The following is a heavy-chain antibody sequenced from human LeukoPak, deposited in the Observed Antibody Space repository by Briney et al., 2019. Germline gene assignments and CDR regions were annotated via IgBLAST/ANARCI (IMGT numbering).Heavy chain of an antibody. J-gene: IGHJ5*02. CDR2: IYTSGST. D-gene: IGHD6-13*01. Sequence: KPSEALSLTCTVSGGSISSYYWSWIRQPAGKGLEWIGRIYTSGSTNYNPSLKSRVTMSVDTSKNQFSLKLSSVTAADTAVYYCASVLYSSSFPGFDPWGQGTLVTVSS. V-gene: IGHV4-4*07. CDR1: GGSISSYY. CDR3: ASVLYSSSFPGFDP.